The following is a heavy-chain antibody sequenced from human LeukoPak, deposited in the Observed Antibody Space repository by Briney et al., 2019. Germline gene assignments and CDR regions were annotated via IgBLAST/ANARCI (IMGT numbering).Heavy chain of an antibody. CDR3: ARTYCDSTTCYRIHFDY. CDR1: GFTFSRYS. J-gene: IGHJ4*02. D-gene: IGHD2-2*01. V-gene: IGHV3-21*01. Sequence: PGGSLRLSCAASGFTFSRYSMNWVRQAPGKGLEWVSSINFSSENEYYADSVKGRFTISRDNAKNSLFLQMNSLRAEDTAIYYCARTYCDSTTCYRIHFDYWGQGTLVTVSS. CDR2: INFSSENE.